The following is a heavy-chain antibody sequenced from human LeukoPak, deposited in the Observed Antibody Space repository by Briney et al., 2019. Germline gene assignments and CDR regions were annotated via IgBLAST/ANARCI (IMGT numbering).Heavy chain of an antibody. CDR3: ARADVLDTAMFGY. D-gene: IGHD5-18*01. CDR1: GGSFSGYY. CDR2: INHSGST. V-gene: IGHV4-34*01. Sequence: SETLSLTCAVYGGSFSGYYWSWIRQPPGKGLEWIGEINHSGSTNYNPSLKSRVTISVDTSKNQFSLKLSSVTAADTAVYYCARADVLDTAMFGYWGQGTLVTVSS. J-gene: IGHJ4*02.